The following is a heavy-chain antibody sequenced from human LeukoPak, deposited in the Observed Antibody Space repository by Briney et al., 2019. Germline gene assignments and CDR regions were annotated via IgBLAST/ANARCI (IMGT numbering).Heavy chain of an antibody. J-gene: IGHJ4*02. CDR3: ASGEYSGYDLAY. CDR1: GFTVSRSY. Sequence: PGGSLRLSCAASGFTVSRSYMGWVRQPPGKGLGYVSVLYSGGTTYFADSVKGRFTISRDNSKNTLYLQMNSLRAEDTAVYYCASGEYSGYDLAYWGQGTLVTVSS. CDR2: LYSGGTT. V-gene: IGHV3-53*01. D-gene: IGHD5-12*01.